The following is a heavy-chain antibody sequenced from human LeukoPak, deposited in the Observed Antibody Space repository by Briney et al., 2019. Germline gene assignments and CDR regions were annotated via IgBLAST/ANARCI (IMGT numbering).Heavy chain of an antibody. CDR3: ARALPDWFDP. J-gene: IGHJ5*02. Sequence: SQTLSLTCTVSGGPISSGSYYWSWIRQPAGKGLEWIGRIYTSGSTNYNPSLKSRVTISVDTSKNQFSLKLSSVTAADTAVYYCARALPDWFDPWGQGTLVTVPS. CDR2: IYTSGST. CDR1: GGPISSGSYY. V-gene: IGHV4-61*02.